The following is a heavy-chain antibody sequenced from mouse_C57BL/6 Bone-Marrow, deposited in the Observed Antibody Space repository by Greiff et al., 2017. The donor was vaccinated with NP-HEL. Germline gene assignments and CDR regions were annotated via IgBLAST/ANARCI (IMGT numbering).Heavy chain of an antibody. CDR1: GYTFTSYW. V-gene: IGHV1-55*01. D-gene: IGHD2-2*01. Sequence: QVQLQQPGAELVKPGASVKLSCKASGYTFTSYWITWVKQRPGQGLEWIGDIYPGSGSTNYNEKFKSKAKLTVDTSSSTAYMQLSSLTSEDSAVYDCARVWLRPLYYAMDYWGQGTSVTVSS. J-gene: IGHJ4*01. CDR2: IYPGSGST. CDR3: ARVWLRPLYYAMDY.